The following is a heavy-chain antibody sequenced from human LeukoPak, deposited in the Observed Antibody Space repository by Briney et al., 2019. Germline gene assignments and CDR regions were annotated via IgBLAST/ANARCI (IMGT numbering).Heavy chain of an antibody. CDR2: IYESGTT. D-gene: IGHD2-15*01. CDR1: GESLNSYY. CDR3: ARGAWATRLGS. J-gene: IGHJ4*02. V-gene: IGHV4-34*01. Sequence: PSETLSLTCAVYGESLNSYYWSWVRQPPGQGLEWIGEIYESGTTEYNPSLKSRVTISMVPSKQQFSLSLSSVTAADTAVYYCARGAWATRLGSWGLGTPVIVSS.